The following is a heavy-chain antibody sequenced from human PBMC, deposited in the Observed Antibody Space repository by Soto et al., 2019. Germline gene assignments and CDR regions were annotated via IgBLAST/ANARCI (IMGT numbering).Heavy chain of an antibody. CDR3: ARGIAAAGTWDYYYGMDV. V-gene: IGHV1-18*01. J-gene: IGHJ6*02. CDR1: GYTFTSYG. CDR2: ISAYNGNT. D-gene: IGHD6-13*01. Sequence: QVQLVQSGAEVKKPGASVKVSCKASGYTFTSYGISWVRQAPGQGLEWMGWISAYNGNTNYAQKLQGRVTMTTDTTTSTADMELRSLRSDDTAVYYCARGIAAAGTWDYYYGMDVWGQGTTVTVSS.